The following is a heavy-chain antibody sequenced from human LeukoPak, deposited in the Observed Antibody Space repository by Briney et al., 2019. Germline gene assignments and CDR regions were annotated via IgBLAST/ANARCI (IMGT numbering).Heavy chain of an antibody. CDR2: INPSGGST. Sequence: ASVKVPCKASGYTFTSYYMHWVRQAPGQGLEWMGIINPSGGSTSYAQKFQGRVTMTRDTSTSTVYMELSSLRSEDTAVYYCARAGVGDYVFSDFDPWGQGTLVTVPS. D-gene: IGHD2-21*02. CDR3: ARAGVGDYVFSDFDP. J-gene: IGHJ5*02. CDR1: GYTFTSYY. V-gene: IGHV1-46*01.